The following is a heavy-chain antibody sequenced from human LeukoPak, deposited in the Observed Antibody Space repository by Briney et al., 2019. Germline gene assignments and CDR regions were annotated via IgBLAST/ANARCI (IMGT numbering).Heavy chain of an antibody. CDR1: GFTFSSYG. V-gene: IGHV3-30*02. Sequence: GGSLRLSCAASGFTFSSYGMHWARQAPGKGLECVAFMRYDENNKYYADSVKGRFTISRDNSKNTLYLQMNSLRAEDTAVYYCAKDWRAYCGGDCYSYFDYWGQGTLVTVSS. CDR3: AKDWRAYCGGDCYSYFDY. CDR2: MRYDENNK. D-gene: IGHD2-21*02. J-gene: IGHJ4*02.